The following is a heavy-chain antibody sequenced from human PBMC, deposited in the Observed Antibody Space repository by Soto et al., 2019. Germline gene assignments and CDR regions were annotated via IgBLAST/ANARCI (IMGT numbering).Heavy chain of an antibody. CDR3: ARDAATESGGARYRCFYYCMDG. Sequence: GASVKVSWKASGATFSTRASNWVRQAPGQGLEWVGGIIPVFPTADYAQRFQGGVTITADRSTTTVYMELSGLRSEDTTMYYCARDAATESGGARYRCFYYCMDGCAQRTTVT. D-gene: IGHD1-1*01. V-gene: IGHV1-69*13. CDR1: GATFSTRA. CDR2: IIPVFPTA. J-gene: IGHJ6*02.